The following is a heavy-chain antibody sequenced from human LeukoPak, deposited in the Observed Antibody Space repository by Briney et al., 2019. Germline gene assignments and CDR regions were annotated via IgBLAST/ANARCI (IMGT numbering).Heavy chain of an antibody. CDR1: GFSFTAYS. D-gene: IGHD2-21*01. J-gene: IGHJ4*02. V-gene: IGHV3-48*01. CDR3: ARRFDS. CDR2: IGPGGDI. Sequence: GGSLRLSCAASGFSFTAYSMNWVRQAPGRGLEWISYIGPGGDIYYADSVTGRFTVSRDTAKNSLYLQMNGLRVEDTAVYYCARRFDSWGQGALVTVSS.